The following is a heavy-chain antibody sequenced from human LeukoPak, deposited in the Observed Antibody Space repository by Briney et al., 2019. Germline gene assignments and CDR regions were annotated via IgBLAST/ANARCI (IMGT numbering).Heavy chain of an antibody. J-gene: IGHJ4*02. CDR3: ARGGFVDIVATTGYFDY. D-gene: IGHD5-12*01. Sequence: GASVKVSCKASGYTFTSYGISWVRQAPGQGLEWMGWISAYNGNTNYAQKLQGRVSMTTDTSTTTAYMELRSLRSDDTAAYYCARGGFVDIVATTGYFDYWGQGTLVTVSS. V-gene: IGHV1-18*01. CDR2: ISAYNGNT. CDR1: GYTFTSYG.